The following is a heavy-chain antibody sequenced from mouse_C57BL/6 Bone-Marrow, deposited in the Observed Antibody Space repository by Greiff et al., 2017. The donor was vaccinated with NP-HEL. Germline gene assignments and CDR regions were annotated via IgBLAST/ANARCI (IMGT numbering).Heavy chain of an antibody. CDR3: VRQRTFYDYGGYYAMDY. CDR2: IRSKSNNYAT. J-gene: IGHJ4*01. D-gene: IGHD2-4*01. Sequence: EVQVVESGGGLVQPKGSLKLSCAASGFSFNTYAMNWVRQAPGKGLEWVARIRSKSNNYATYYADSVKDRFTISRDDSESMLYLQMNNLKTEDTAMYYCVRQRTFYDYGGYYAMDYWGQGTSVTVSS. V-gene: IGHV10-1*01. CDR1: GFSFNTYA.